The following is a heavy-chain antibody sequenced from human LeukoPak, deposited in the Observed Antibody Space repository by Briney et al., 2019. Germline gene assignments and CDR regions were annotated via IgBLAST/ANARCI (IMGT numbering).Heavy chain of an antibody. CDR3: AALWSFDY. V-gene: IGHV3-48*03. D-gene: IGHD2-21*01. J-gene: IGHJ4*02. Sequence: PGGSLRLSCAASGFTFSTYEMNWVRQAPGKGLEWISYISSNGKTIYYSDSVKGQFTISRDNAKNSLYLQMNSLRAEDTAVYYCAALWSFDYWGQGTLVTVSS. CDR1: GFTFSTYE. CDR2: ISSNGKTI.